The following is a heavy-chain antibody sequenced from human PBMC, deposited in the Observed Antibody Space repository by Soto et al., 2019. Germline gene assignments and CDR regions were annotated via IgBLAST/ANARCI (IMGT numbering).Heavy chain of an antibody. D-gene: IGHD2-2*01. CDR3: ARAKIGGYCSSTNCYYFQH. CDR2: INHSGST. J-gene: IGHJ1*01. V-gene: IGHV4-34*01. CDR1: GGSFSGYY. Sequence: PSETLSLTCAVYGGSFSGYYWSWIRQPPGKGLEWIGEINHSGSTNYNPSLKSRVTISVDTSKNQFSLKLSSVTAADTAVYYCARAKIGGYCSSTNCYYFQHWGQGTLVTVSS.